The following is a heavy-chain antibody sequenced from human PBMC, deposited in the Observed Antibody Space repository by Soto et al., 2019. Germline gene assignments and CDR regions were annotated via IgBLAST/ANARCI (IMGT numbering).Heavy chain of an antibody. J-gene: IGHJ4*02. CDR1: GFMFSDSY. D-gene: IGHD3-10*01. V-gene: IGHV3-11*01. CDR3: VYGSGSYPY. CDR2: ISSSGSTI. Sequence: GGSLRLSCAASGFMFSDSYMSWIRQAPGKGLEWVSYISSSGSTIYYADAVKGRFTISRDNAKNSLFLQMNSLRAEDTALYYCVYGSGSYPYWGQGTLVTVSS.